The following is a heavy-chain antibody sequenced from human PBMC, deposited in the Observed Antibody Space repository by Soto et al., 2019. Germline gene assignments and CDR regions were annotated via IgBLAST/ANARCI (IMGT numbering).Heavy chain of an antibody. D-gene: IGHD6-19*01. Sequence: QGHLVQSGVEVKEPGASVRVSCKASGYSFINYGIGWVRQAPGQGLEWMGWITVNSGNTNYPQKFQGRVTMTTDTSTSTAYMELRGRTSDDPAVYYCGRGLGGGWYYFDYWGPGTLVTVSS. J-gene: IGHJ4*02. CDR3: GRGLGGGWYYFDY. CDR1: GYSFINYG. CDR2: ITVNSGNT. V-gene: IGHV1-18*04.